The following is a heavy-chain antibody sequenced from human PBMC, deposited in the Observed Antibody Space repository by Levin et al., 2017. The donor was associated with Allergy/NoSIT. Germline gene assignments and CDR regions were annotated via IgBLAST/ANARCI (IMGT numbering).Heavy chain of an antibody. CDR1: GFTFSSYA. J-gene: IGHJ4*02. CDR3: AKALRTESIAAAAFPGY. D-gene: IGHD6-13*01. Sequence: GESLKISCAASGFTFSSYAMSWVRQAPGKGLEWVSAISGSGGSTYYADSVKGRFTISRDNSKNTLYLQMNSLRAEDTAVYYCAKALRTESIAAAAFPGYWGQGTLVTVSS. V-gene: IGHV3-23*01. CDR2: ISGSGGST.